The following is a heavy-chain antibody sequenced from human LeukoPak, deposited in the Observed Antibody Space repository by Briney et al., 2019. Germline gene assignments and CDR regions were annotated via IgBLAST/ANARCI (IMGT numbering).Heavy chain of an antibody. V-gene: IGHV4-59*08. Sequence: PSETLSLTCSVSGGSISGSYWSWIRQPPGKGLEWIGTIYYSGSTDYNPSLKSRVTISVDTSKNQFSLKLSSVTAADTAVYYCARHRGDSGSYFASYYFDYWGQGTLVTVSS. J-gene: IGHJ4*02. CDR1: GGSISGSY. CDR2: IYYSGST. CDR3: ARHRGDSGSYFASYYFDY. D-gene: IGHD1-26*01.